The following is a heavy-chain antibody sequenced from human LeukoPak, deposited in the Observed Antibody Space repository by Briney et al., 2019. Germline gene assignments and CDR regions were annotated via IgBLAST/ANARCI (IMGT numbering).Heavy chain of an antibody. D-gene: IGHD5-12*01. CDR3: ARLGFTITWFDP. J-gene: IGHJ5*02. CDR1: GGSISSSSYY. Sequence: SETLSLTCTVSGGSISSSSYYWGWIRQPPGKGLEWIGSIYYSGSTYHNPSLKSRVTISVDTSKNQFSLKLSSVTAADTAVYYCARLGFTITWFDPWGQGTLVTVSS. CDR2: IYYSGST. V-gene: IGHV4-39*01.